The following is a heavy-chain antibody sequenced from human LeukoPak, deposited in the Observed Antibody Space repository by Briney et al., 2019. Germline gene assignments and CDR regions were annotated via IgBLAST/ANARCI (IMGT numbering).Heavy chain of an antibody. Sequence: ASVKVSCKASGYPFTAYYMHWVRQAPGQGLEWMGWINPNSGGTKYAQKFQGRVTMTRDTSISTVYMELSRLTSDDTAVYYCARTHEHSSSSDYWGQGTLVTVSS. CDR2: INPNSGGT. CDR3: ARTHEHSSSSDY. J-gene: IGHJ4*02. D-gene: IGHD6-6*01. CDR1: GYPFTAYY. V-gene: IGHV1-2*02.